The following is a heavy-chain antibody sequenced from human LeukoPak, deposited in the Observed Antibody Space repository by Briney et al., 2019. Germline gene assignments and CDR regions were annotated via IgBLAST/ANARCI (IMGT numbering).Heavy chain of an antibody. D-gene: IGHD3-3*01. V-gene: IGHV3-30-3*02. CDR1: GFTFSSYA. CDR2: ISYDGSNK. Sequence: GGSLRLSCAASGFTFSSYAMHWVRQAPGKGLEWVAVISYDGSNKYYADSVKGRFTISRDNSKNTLYLQMNSLRAEDTAVYYCATGRITIFGVVIPGYFDYWGQGTLVTVSS. J-gene: IGHJ4*02. CDR3: ATGRITIFGVVIPGYFDY.